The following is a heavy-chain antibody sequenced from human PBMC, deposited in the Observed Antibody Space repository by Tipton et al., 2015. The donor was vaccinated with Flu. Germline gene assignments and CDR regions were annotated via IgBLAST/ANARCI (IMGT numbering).Heavy chain of an antibody. CDR3: ARAGYSYGALHFDY. J-gene: IGHJ4*02. Sequence: LRLSCTVSGGSICSGSYYWSWIRQPAGKGLEWIGRIYTSGRTNYNPSLKSRVAISVDTSKNQFSLKLSSVTAADTAVYYCARAGYSYGALHFDYWGQGTLVTVSS. CDR2: IYTSGRT. D-gene: IGHD5-18*01. V-gene: IGHV4-61*02. CDR1: GGSICSGSYY.